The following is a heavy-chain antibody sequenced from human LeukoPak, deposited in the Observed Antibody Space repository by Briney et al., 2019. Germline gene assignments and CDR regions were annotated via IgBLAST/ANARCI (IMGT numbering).Heavy chain of an antibody. J-gene: IGHJ4*02. CDR3: AREERGYSYGYDY. CDR2: INHSGST. V-gene: IGHV4-34*01. Sequence: SETLSLTCAVYGGSFSGYYWSWIRQPPGKGLEWIGEINHSGSTNYNPSLKSRVTISVDMSKNQFSLKLSSVTAADTAVYYCAREERGYSYGYDYWGQGTLVTVSS. CDR1: GGSFSGYY. D-gene: IGHD5-18*01.